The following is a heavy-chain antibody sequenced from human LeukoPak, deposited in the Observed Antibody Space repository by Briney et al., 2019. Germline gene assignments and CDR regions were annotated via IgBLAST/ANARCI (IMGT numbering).Heavy chain of an antibody. CDR3: ARDYYDSSGYYIFDY. V-gene: IGHV1-2*06. Sequence: ASVKVSCKASGYTFTGYYMHWVRQAPGQGLEWMGRINPNSGGTNYAQKFQGRVTTTRDTSISTAYMELSRLRSDDTAVYYCARDYYDSSGYYIFDYWGQGTLVTVSS. D-gene: IGHD3-22*01. J-gene: IGHJ4*02. CDR1: GYTFTGYY. CDR2: INPNSGGT.